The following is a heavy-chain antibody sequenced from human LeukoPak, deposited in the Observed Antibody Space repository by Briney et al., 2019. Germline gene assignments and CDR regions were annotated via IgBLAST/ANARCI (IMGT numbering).Heavy chain of an antibody. Sequence: PGGSLRLSCAASGFTFSSYGMHWVRQAPGKGLEWVAVIWYDGSNKYYADSVKGRFTISRDNSKNTLYLQMNSLRAEDTAVYYCARLGYNWNYGLLFDPWGQGTLVTVSS. CDR2: IWYDGSNK. D-gene: IGHD1-7*01. V-gene: IGHV3-33*01. CDR3: ARLGYNWNYGLLFDP. J-gene: IGHJ5*02. CDR1: GFTFSSYG.